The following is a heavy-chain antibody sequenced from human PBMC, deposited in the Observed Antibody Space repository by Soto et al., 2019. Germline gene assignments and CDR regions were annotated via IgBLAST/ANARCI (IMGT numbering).Heavy chain of an antibody. J-gene: IGHJ6*02. CDR2: IIPIFGTA. CDR3: ARGIAVAGNPASYYYYGMDV. V-gene: IGHV1-69*06. Sequence: ISWVRQAPGQGLEWMGGIIPIFGTANYAQKLQGRVTITADKSTSTAYMELSSLRSEDTAVYYCARGIAVAGNPASYYYYGMDVWGQGTTVTVSS. D-gene: IGHD6-19*01.